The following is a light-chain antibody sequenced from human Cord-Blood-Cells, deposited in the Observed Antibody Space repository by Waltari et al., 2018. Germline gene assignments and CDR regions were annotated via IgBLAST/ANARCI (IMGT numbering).Light chain of an antibody. CDR1: SSDVGRSNL. Sequence: QSPLTQPASVSGSPGQSITISCPATSSDVGRSNLVSWYQQHPGKAPKLMIYEGSKRPSGVSNRFSGSKSGNTASLTISGLQAEDEADYYCCSYAGSSTVFGGGTKLTVL. J-gene: IGLJ3*02. CDR3: CSYAGSSTV. CDR2: EGS. V-gene: IGLV2-23*01.